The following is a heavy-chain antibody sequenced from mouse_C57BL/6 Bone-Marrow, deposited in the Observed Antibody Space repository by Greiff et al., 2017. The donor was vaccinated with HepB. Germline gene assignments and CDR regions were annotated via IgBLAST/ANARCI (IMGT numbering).Heavy chain of an antibody. CDR3: ARRIYDYDVYFDY. Sequence: VQLQQSGPELVKPGASVKIPCKASGYTFTDYNMGWVKQSHGKSLEWIGDINPNNGGTIYNQKFKGKATLTVDKSSSTAYMELRSLTSEDTAVYYCARRIYDYDVYFDYWGQGTTLTVSS. D-gene: IGHD2-4*01. J-gene: IGHJ2*01. CDR2: INPNNGGT. V-gene: IGHV1-18*01. CDR1: GYTFTDYN.